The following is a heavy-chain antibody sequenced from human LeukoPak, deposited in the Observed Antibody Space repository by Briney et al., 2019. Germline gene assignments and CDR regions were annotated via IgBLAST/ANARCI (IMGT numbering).Heavy chain of an antibody. CDR1: GFTVSSNY. CDR2: IYSGGST. D-gene: IGHD3-10*01. J-gene: IGHJ4*02. Sequence: GGSLRLSCAASGFTVSSNYMSWVRQAPGKGLEWVSVIYSGGSTYYADSVKGRFTISRDNSKNTLYLQMNSLRAEDTAVHYCARVQVRGVSTFDYWGQGTLVTVSS. CDR3: ARVQVRGVSTFDY. V-gene: IGHV3-53*01.